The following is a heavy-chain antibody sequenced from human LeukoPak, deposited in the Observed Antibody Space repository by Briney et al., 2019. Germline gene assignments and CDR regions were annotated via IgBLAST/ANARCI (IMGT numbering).Heavy chain of an antibody. CDR3: ARGGRFLEWLLYFDY. V-gene: IGHV4-34*01. J-gene: IGHJ4*02. CDR1: GGPFSGYY. D-gene: IGHD3-3*01. CDR2: INHSGST. Sequence: SETLSLTCAVYGGPFSGYYWSWIRQPPGKGLEWIGEINHSGSTNYNPSLKSRVTISVDTSKNQFSLKLSSVTAADTAVYYCARGGRFLEWLLYFDYWGQGTLVTVPS.